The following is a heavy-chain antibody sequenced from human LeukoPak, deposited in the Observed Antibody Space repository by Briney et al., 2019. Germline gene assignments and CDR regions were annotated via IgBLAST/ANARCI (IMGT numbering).Heavy chain of an antibody. Sequence: ASVKVSCKASGYTFTSYDINWARQATGQGLEWMGWMNPNSGNTGYAQKFQGRVTMTRNTSISTAYMELSSLRSEDTAVYYCARGSIRITMMGAFDIWGQGTMVTVSS. CDR1: GYTFTSYD. J-gene: IGHJ3*02. V-gene: IGHV1-8*01. D-gene: IGHD3-22*01. CDR2: MNPNSGNT. CDR3: ARGSIRITMMGAFDI.